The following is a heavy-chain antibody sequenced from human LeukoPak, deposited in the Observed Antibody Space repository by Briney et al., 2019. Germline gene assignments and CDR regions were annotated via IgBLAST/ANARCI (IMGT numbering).Heavy chain of an antibody. D-gene: IGHD3-3*01. J-gene: IGHJ3*02. CDR1: GFTFSSYS. CDR3: AVLEYGGSIDAFDI. CDR2: ISSSGSYI. V-gene: IGHV3-21*01. Sequence: PGGSLRLSCAAPGFTFSSYSMNWVRQAPGKGLEWVSSISSSGSYIYYADSVKGRFTISRDNAKNSLYLQMNSLRAEDTAVYYCAVLEYGGSIDAFDIWGQGTMVTVSS.